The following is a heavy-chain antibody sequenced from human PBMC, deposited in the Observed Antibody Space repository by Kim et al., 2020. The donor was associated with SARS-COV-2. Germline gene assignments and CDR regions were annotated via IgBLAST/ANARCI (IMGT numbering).Heavy chain of an antibody. CDR1: GFTFSSYG. CDR3: AKDLKYYDILTGYLTSGVYYSYSGMDV. D-gene: IGHD3-9*01. V-gene: IGHV3-30*18. CDR2: ISYDGSNK. J-gene: IGHJ6*02. Sequence: GGSLRLSCAASGFTFSSYGMHWVRQAPGKGLEWVAVISYDGSNKYYADSVKGRFTISRDNSKNTLYLQMNSLRAEDTAVYYCAKDLKYYDILTGYLTSGVYYSYSGMDVWGQGTTVTVSS.